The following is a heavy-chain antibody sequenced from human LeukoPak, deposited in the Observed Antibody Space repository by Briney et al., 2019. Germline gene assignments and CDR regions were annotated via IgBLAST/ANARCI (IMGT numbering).Heavy chain of an antibody. CDR3: ARVYRVLRFLEWLSRSRGTFDP. Sequence: GGSLRLSCAASGFTFSSYSMNWVRQAPGKGLEWVSSISSSSSYIYYADSVKGRFTISRDNAKNSLYLQMNSLRAEDTAVYYCARVYRVLRFLEWLSRSRGTFDPWGQGTLVTVSS. V-gene: IGHV3-21*01. CDR1: GFTFSSYS. CDR2: ISSSSSYI. D-gene: IGHD3-3*01. J-gene: IGHJ5*02.